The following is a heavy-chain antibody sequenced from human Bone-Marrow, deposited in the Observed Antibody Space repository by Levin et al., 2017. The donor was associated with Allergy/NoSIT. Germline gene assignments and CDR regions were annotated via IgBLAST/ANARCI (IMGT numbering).Heavy chain of an antibody. Sequence: SGPTLVKPTQTLTLTCTFSGFSLRTSGVGVGWIRQPPGKALELLALVYWDDDKRYSPSLKSRLTITKDTSKNQVVLTMTNMDPVDTATYYCAHIEDGYNYFDYWGQGTLVTVSS. J-gene: IGHJ4*02. V-gene: IGHV2-5*02. D-gene: IGHD5-24*01. CDR1: GFSLRTSGVG. CDR2: VYWDDDK. CDR3: AHIEDGYNYFDY.